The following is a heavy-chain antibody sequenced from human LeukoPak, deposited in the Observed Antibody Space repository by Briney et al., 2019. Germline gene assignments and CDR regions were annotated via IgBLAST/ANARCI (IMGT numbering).Heavy chain of an antibody. CDR2: INPNSGDT. Sequence: GASVKVSCKASGYTFTGYYMHWVRQAPGQGLEWMGWINPNSGDTNYAQKFQGRVTMTRDTSISTDYMELSSLRSDDTAVHYCARSRAEWLLSDDYWGQGTLVTVSS. D-gene: IGHD3-3*01. CDR3: ARSRAEWLLSDDY. J-gene: IGHJ4*02. V-gene: IGHV1-2*02. CDR1: GYTFTGYY.